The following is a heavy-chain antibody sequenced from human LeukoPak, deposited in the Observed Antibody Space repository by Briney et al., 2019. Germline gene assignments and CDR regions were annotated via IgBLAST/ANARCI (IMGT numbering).Heavy chain of an antibody. CDR1: GFTFSSYS. CDR3: AKAKGYYDSSGYYYLPYYFDY. V-gene: IGHV3-23*01. CDR2: ISGSGGST. Sequence: PGGSLRLSCAASGFTFSSYSMNWVRQAPGKGLEWVSAISGSGGSTYYADSVKGRFTISRDNSKNTLYLQMNSLRAEDTAVYYCAKAKGYYDSSGYYYLPYYFDYWGQGTLVTVSS. J-gene: IGHJ4*02. D-gene: IGHD3-22*01.